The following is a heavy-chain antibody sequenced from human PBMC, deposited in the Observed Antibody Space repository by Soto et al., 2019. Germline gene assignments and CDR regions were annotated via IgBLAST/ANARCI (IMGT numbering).Heavy chain of an antibody. D-gene: IGHD1-1*01. Sequence: QVQLQESGPGLVKPSQTLSLTCTVSGGSISSGGYYWSWIRQHPGKGLEWIGYIYYSGSTYYNPSHKSRVTITVDTSKTQFSLKLSSVTAADTAVYYCASWDRERRREGRFDPWGQGTLVTVSS. V-gene: IGHV4-31*03. J-gene: IGHJ5*02. CDR3: ASWDRERRREGRFDP. CDR2: IYYSGST. CDR1: GGSISSGGYY.